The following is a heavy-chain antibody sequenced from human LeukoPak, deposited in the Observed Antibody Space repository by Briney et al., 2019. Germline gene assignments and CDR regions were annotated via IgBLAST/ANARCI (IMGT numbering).Heavy chain of an antibody. V-gene: IGHV3-66*01. CDR3: ARAQTDLLRDYFDY. J-gene: IGHJ4*02. Sequence: GGSLRLSCAASGFVVSHKYMSWVRQAPGKGLEWLSIIYTAGNTYSADSVKGRFTISRDNSRNTVYLQMNNLRDDDTAVYYCARAQTDLLRDYFDYWGPGTPVTVSS. CDR2: IYTAGNT. CDR1: GFVVSHKY.